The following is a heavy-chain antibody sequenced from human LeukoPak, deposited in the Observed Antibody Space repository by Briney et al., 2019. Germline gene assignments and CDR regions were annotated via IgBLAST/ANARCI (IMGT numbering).Heavy chain of an antibody. D-gene: IGHD4-17*01. J-gene: IGHJ4*02. Sequence: SETLSLTCTVSGGSISSSDYYWGWVRQPPGKGLEWIGSFYHSGSTYYNPSLKSRVTISVDTSKNQFSLKLSSVTAADTAVYYCARADDYGDYRSDYWGQGTLVTVSS. CDR1: GGSISSSDYY. CDR3: ARADDYGDYRSDY. CDR2: FYHSGST. V-gene: IGHV4-39*07.